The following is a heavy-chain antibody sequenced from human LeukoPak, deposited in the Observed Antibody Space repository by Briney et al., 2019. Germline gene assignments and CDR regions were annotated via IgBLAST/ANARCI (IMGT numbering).Heavy chain of an antibody. CDR1: GYTFTSYG. CDR3: ARDSINYYDGSGNDY. Sequence: ASVKVSCKASGYTFTSYGLSWVRQAPAQGLEWMGWISAYNGNTNYAQKLQGRVTMTTDTSTSTAYMELRSLRSDDTAVYYCARDSINYYDGSGNDYWGQRTLVTVSS. CDR2: ISAYNGNT. D-gene: IGHD3-22*01. J-gene: IGHJ4*02. V-gene: IGHV1-18*01.